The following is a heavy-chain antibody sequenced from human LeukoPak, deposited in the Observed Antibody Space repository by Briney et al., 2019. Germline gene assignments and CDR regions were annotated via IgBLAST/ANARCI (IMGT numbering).Heavy chain of an antibody. J-gene: IGHJ5*02. Sequence: SETLSLTCAVSGGSISSGGYSWSWIRQPPGKGLEWIGYIYHSGSTYYNPSLKSRVTISVDRSKNQFSLKLSSVTAADTAVYYCARSSGYHHNWFDPWGQGTLVTVSS. D-gene: IGHD3-22*01. V-gene: IGHV4-30-2*01. CDR2: IYHSGST. CDR1: GGSISSGGYS. CDR3: ARSSGYHHNWFDP.